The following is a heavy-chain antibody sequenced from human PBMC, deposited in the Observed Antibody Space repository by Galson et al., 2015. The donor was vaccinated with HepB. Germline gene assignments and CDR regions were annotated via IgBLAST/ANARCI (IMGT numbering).Heavy chain of an antibody. J-gene: IGHJ2*01. CDR1: GYTFITYA. D-gene: IGHD2-21*02. Sequence: SLKLSCADSGYTFITYAMHWVRQAPGQGLEWLAVISYDGSNTYYAHSVKGRFTISRDNSKNTLYLQMNSLRAEDTAVYDCAKDSRPREVTPYCWHFGLWGRGTLVTVSS. CDR3: AKDSRPREVTPYCWHFGL. CDR2: ISYDGSNT. V-gene: IGHV3-30*18.